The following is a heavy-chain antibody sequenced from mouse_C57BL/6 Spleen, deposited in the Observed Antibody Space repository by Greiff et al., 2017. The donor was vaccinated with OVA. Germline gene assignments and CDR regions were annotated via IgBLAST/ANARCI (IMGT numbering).Heavy chain of an antibody. CDR1: GFTFTDYY. Sequence: DVQLQESGGGLVQPGGSLSLSCAASGFTFTDYYMSWVRQPPGKALEWLGFIRNKANGYTTEYSASVKGRFTISRDNSQSILYLQMNALRAEDTATYHCASPYYYARSVWCADSGQETLVTVSA. J-gene: IGHJ3*01. V-gene: IGHV7-3*01. D-gene: IGHD1-1*01. CDR2: IRNKANGYTT. CDR3: ASPYYYARSVWCAD.